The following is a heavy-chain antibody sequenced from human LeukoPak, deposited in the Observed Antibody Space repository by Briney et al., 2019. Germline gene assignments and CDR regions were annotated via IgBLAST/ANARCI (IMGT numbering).Heavy chain of an antibody. CDR1: GGSISSSSYY. V-gene: IGHV4-39*01. J-gene: IGHJ4*02. D-gene: IGHD5/OR15-5a*01. CDR2: IYYSGST. CDR3: ARYPLRKKYFDY. Sequence: PSETPSLTCTVSGGSISSSSYYWGWIRQPPGKGLEWIGSIYYSGSTYYNPSLKSRVSISVDTSKNQFSLKLSSVTAADTAVYYCARYPLRKKYFDYWGQGTLVTVSS.